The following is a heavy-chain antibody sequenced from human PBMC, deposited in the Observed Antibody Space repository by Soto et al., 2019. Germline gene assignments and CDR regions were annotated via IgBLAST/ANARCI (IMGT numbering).Heavy chain of an antibody. CDR2: IKQDGSEK. J-gene: IGHJ5*02. Sequence: EVQLVESGGGLVQPGGSLRLSCAASGFTFSSYWMSWVRQAPGKGLEWVANIKQDGSEKYYVDSVKGRFTISRDNAKNSLYLQMNSLRAEDTAVYYCAREARSGWSPGWFDPWGQGTLVTVSS. D-gene: IGHD6-19*01. CDR1: GFTFSSYW. V-gene: IGHV3-7*03. CDR3: AREARSGWSPGWFDP.